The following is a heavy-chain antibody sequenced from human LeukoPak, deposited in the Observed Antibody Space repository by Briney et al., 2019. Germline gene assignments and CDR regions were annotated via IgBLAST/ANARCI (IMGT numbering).Heavy chain of an antibody. J-gene: IGHJ6*03. CDR1: GFTFSSYA. CDR3: AKDLSNYDIKYYYYMDV. Sequence: GGSLRLSCAASGFTFSSYAMSWVRQAPGKGLEWVSAISGSGGGTYYADSVKGRFTISRDNSKNTLYLQMNSLRAEDTAVYYCAKDLSNYDIKYYYYMDVWGKGTTVTVSS. CDR2: ISGSGGGT. V-gene: IGHV3-23*01. D-gene: IGHD3-3*01.